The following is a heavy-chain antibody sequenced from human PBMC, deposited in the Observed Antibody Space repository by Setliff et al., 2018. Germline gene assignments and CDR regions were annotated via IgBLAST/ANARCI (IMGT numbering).Heavy chain of an antibody. V-gene: IGHV4-61*09. CDR3: VRALLWSGEGRFDP. D-gene: IGHD3-10*01. J-gene: IGHJ5*02. Sequence: SETLSLTCTVSGGSLSADYYWSWIRQPAGKGLEWIGHVHPDGSTNYNPSLYSRVVISVDTSKNQFSLKLTSVTAADTAVYYCVRALLWSGEGRFDPWGQGTRVTVSS. CDR1: GGSLSADYY. CDR2: VHPDGST.